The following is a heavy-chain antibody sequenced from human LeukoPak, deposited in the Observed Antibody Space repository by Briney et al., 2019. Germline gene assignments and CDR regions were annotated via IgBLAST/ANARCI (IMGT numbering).Heavy chain of an antibody. CDR2: ISSSGSTI. Sequence: GGSLRLSCAASGFTFSDYYMSWIRQAPGKGLEWVSYISSSGSTIYYADSVKGRFTISRDNAKNSLYLQMNSLRAEDTAVYYCARDSTVVAAAGFYYCYGMDVWGQGTTVTVSS. CDR1: GFTFSDYY. J-gene: IGHJ6*02. D-gene: IGHD6-13*01. V-gene: IGHV3-11*01. CDR3: ARDSTVVAAAGFYYCYGMDV.